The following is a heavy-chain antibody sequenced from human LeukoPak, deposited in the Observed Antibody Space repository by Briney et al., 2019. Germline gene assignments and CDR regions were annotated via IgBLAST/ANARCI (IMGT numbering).Heavy chain of an antibody. CDR3: ATDGETWIPGYFDY. Sequence: PGGSLRLSCAASGFTFSNASMSWVRQAPGKGLEWVGRIKSKTDNGTTDYAARVKGRFTIARDDSKHTLYLQMNSLKTEDTAVYYCATDGETWIPGYFDYWGQGTLVTVSS. D-gene: IGHD3-10*01. CDR2: IKSKTDNGTT. CDR1: GFTFSNAS. J-gene: IGHJ4*02. V-gene: IGHV3-15*01.